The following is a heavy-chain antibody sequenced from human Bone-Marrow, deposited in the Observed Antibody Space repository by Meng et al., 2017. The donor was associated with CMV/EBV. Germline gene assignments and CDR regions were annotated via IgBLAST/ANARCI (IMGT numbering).Heavy chain of an antibody. CDR3: ASQTIRLGRFDY. J-gene: IGHJ4*02. V-gene: IGHV1-69*05. CDR1: GCTFSSYA. D-gene: IGHD4-11*01. Sequence: SVKVSCKASGCTFSSYAIRWVRQAPGQGLEWMGGIIPIFGTANYAQKFQGRVTITTDESTSTAYMELSSLRSEDTAVYYCASQTIRLGRFDYWGQGTLVTVSS. CDR2: IIPIFGTA.